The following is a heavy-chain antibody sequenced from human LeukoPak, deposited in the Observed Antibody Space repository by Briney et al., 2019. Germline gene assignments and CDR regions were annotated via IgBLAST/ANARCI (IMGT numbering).Heavy chain of an antibody. D-gene: IGHD6-19*01. CDR1: GGSISSSPYY. Sequence: SETLSLTCTVSGGSISSSPYYWGWIRQPPGKGLEWIGNIYYSGSTYYNPSLKTRVTMSVDTSKNQFSLKLTSVTAADTAVYYCARHASVDGNWPRPLDHWGQGSLVTVSS. V-gene: IGHV4-39*01. J-gene: IGHJ4*02. CDR3: ARHASVDGNWPRPLDH. CDR2: IYYSGST.